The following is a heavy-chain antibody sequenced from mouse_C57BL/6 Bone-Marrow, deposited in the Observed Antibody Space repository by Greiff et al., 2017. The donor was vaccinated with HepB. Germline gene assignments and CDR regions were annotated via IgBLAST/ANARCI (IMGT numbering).Heavy chain of an antibody. V-gene: IGHV5-17*01. J-gene: IGHJ3*01. Sequence: EVKLVESGGGLVKPGGSLKLSCAASGFTFSDYGMHWVRQAPEKGLEWVAYISSGSSTIYYADTVKGRFTISRDNAKNTLFLQMTSLRSEDTAMYYCARGLDYYGSSYGFAYWGQGTLVTVSA. CDR1: GFTFSDYG. CDR3: ARGLDYYGSSYGFAY. CDR2: ISSGSSTI. D-gene: IGHD1-1*01.